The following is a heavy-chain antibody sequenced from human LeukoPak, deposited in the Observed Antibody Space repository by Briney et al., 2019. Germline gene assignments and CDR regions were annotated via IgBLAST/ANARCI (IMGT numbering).Heavy chain of an antibody. CDR1: GGSFSGYY. V-gene: IGHV4-34*01. J-gene: IGHJ4*02. Sequence: SETLSLTCAVYGGSFSGYYWSWIRQPPGKGLEWIGEINHSGSTNYNPSLKSRVTISVDTSKNQFSLKLSSVTAADTAVYYCAREGVVPAAMRDTFDYWGQGTLVTVSS. CDR3: AREGVVPAAMRDTFDY. CDR2: INHSGST. D-gene: IGHD2-2*01.